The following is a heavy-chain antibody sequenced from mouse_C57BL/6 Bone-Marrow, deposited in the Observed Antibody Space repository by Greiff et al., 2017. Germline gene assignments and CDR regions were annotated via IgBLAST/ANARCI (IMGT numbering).Heavy chain of an antibody. Sequence: EVKLMESGGGLVKPGGSLKLSCAASGFTFSSYAMSWVRQTPEKRLEWVATISDGGSYTYYTDNVKGRFTISRDNAKNNLYLQMSHLKSEDTAMYYCARDWGYGNFDYWGQGTTLTVSS. V-gene: IGHV5-4*03. J-gene: IGHJ2*01. CDR3: ARDWGYGNFDY. CDR1: GFTFSSYA. D-gene: IGHD2-1*01. CDR2: ISDGGSYT.